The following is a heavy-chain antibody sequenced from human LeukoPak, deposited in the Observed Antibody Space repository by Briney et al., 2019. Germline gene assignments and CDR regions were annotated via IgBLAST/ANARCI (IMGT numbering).Heavy chain of an antibody. CDR3: GRDAVLGSGSVDY. D-gene: IGHD3-10*01. Sequence: GGSLRLSCAASGFTFTNHWMQWVRQAPGKRLLWVSRIRPDGRETNHAGSVKGRFTISRDNAKNTLYLQMNSLGDEDTAVYYCGRDAVLGSGSVDYWGQGVLVTVSS. CDR1: GFTFTNHW. J-gene: IGHJ4*02. V-gene: IGHV3-74*01. CDR2: IRPDGRET.